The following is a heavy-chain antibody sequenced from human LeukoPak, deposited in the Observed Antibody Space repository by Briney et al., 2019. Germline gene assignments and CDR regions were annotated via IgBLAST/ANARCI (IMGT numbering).Heavy chain of an antibody. Sequence: ASVKVSCKTSGYTCTNYQMRWVRQAPGQGLEWVGLINPSGGTTIYAQKFQDRVTMTRDTSTTTVYMEVSSLRSEDTAVYYCARGVLPGSYYFDYWGRGTLVTVSS. V-gene: IGHV1-46*01. CDR2: INPSGGTT. CDR3: ARGVLPGSYYFDY. CDR1: GYTCTNYQ. D-gene: IGHD2-15*01. J-gene: IGHJ4*02.